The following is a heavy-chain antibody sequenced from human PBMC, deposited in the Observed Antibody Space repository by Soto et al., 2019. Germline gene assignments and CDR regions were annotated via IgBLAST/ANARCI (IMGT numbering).Heavy chain of an antibody. Sequence: EVQLLESGGGLVQPGGSLRLSCAASGFTFSSYAMSWVRQAPGKGLEWVSAISGSGGSTYYADSVKGRFTISRDDSKNTLYLQMNSLRAEDTAVYYCAKPRRMIGRIAVPYMDVWGKGTTVTVSS. J-gene: IGHJ6*03. D-gene: IGHD6-19*01. CDR3: AKPRRMIGRIAVPYMDV. CDR2: ISGSGGST. CDR1: GFTFSSYA. V-gene: IGHV3-23*01.